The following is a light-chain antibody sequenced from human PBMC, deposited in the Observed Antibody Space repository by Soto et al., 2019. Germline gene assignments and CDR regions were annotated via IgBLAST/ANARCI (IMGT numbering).Light chain of an antibody. CDR1: SSDIGSYSL. CDR2: EGS. Sequence: QSALTQPGSVSGSPGQSITISCSGTSSDIGSYSLVSWYQQHPGKAPKVIIFEGSRLPSGVSSRFSGSKSGNTASLTISGLRPEDEADYYCSSYAGSNVLVVFGGGTKVTVL. CDR3: SSYAGSNVLVV. V-gene: IGLV2-23*01. J-gene: IGLJ2*01.